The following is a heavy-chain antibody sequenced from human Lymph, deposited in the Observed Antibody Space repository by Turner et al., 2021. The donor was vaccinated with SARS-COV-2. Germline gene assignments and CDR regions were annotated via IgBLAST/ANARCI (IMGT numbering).Heavy chain of an antibody. CDR3: ARYRGGYGAYYYGMDV. D-gene: IGHD2-15*01. Sequence: EVQLVEYGGGLVQDGGSLRFYCAASGFTFSSYSMNWVRQAPGKGLEWVSYISISSSTIYYADSVKGRFTISRDNAKNSLYLQMNSLRDEYTAVYYCARYRGGYGAYYYGMDVWGQWTTVTVSS. CDR2: ISISSSTI. V-gene: IGHV3-48*02. CDR1: GFTFSSYS. J-gene: IGHJ6*02.